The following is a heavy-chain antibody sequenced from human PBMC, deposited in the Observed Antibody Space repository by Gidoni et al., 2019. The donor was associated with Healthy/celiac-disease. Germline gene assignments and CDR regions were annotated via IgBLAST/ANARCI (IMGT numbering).Heavy chain of an antibody. D-gene: IGHD1-1*01. J-gene: IGHJ3*02. Sequence: QVQLQESGPGLVKPSETLSLTCTVSGGSISSYYWSWIRQPPGKGLEWIGYIYYSGSTNYNPSLKSRVTISVDTSKNQFSLKLSSVTAADTAVYYCAREGAFDFYNDAFDIWGQGTMVTVSS. V-gene: IGHV4-59*01. CDR1: GGSISSYY. CDR3: AREGAFDFYNDAFDI. CDR2: IYYSGST.